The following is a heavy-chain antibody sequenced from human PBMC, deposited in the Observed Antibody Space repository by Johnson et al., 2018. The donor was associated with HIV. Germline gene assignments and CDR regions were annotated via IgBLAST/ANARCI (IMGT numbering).Heavy chain of an antibody. D-gene: IGHD6-19*01. J-gene: IGHJ3*02. CDR3: ARDGVAGTSGDI. V-gene: IGHV3-30*02. CDR1: GFTFSSYG. CDR2: IHYDGSNK. Sequence: QVQLVESGGGVVQPGGSLRLSCAASGFTFSSYGMHWVRQAPGKGLEWVAFIHYDGSNKYYADSVKGRFTVSRDNSKNTLYLQMNSLRAEDTAVYYCARDGVAGTSGDIWGQGTMVTVSS.